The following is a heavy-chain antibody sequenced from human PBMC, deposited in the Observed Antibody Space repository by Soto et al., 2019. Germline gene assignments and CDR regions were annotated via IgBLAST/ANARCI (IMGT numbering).Heavy chain of an antibody. CDR2: ISANDGGT. V-gene: IGHV1-18*01. D-gene: IGHD1-26*01. Sequence: QALLEQSGPEVQKPGDSGRISCWLYDSGFVTSVITWLRQAPGQCLEWMGWISANDGGTLSAMKFTDRLVMSTDPMRNMAYLQLGDVTSDDSAVYFCARVGGRHLRPLETWGHGTSVTVSS. J-gene: IGHJ4*01. CDR3: ARVGGRHLRPLET. CDR1: DSGFVTSV.